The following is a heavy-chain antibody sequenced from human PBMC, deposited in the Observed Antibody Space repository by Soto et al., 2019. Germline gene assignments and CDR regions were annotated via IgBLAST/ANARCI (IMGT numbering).Heavy chain of an antibody. J-gene: IGHJ4*02. Sequence: GSLRLSCAASGFTFDDYTMHWVRQAPGKGLEWVSPISWDGGSTYYADSVKGRFTISRDNSKNSLYLQMNSLRTEDTALYYCAKETGTTSNFDYWGQGTLVTVSS. CDR3: AKETGTTSNFDY. V-gene: IGHV3-43*01. D-gene: IGHD1-7*01. CDR2: ISWDGGST. CDR1: GFTFDDYT.